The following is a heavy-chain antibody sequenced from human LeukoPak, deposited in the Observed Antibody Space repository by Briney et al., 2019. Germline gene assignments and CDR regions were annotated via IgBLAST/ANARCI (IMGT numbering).Heavy chain of an antibody. Sequence: GGSLRLSCAASGFTFSSYWMHWVRQAPGKGLVWVSRISTDGGSTSYADSVKGRFTISRDNAKNTLYQQMNSLRAEDTAVYYCARALLKYGSGSYWDDAFDIWGQGTMVTVSS. J-gene: IGHJ3*02. D-gene: IGHD3-10*01. V-gene: IGHV3-74*01. CDR3: ARALLKYGSGSYWDDAFDI. CDR2: ISTDGGST. CDR1: GFTFSSYW.